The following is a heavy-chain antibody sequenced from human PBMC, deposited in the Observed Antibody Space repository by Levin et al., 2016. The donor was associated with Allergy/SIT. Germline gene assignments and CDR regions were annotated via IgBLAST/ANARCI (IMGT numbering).Heavy chain of an antibody. CDR3: AKDRVDYGGNSDAFDI. CDR1: GFTFSSYA. J-gene: IGHJ3*02. Sequence: GESLKISCAASGFTFSSYAMSWVRQAPGKGLEWVSAISGSGGSTYYADSVKGRFTISRDNSKNTLYLQMNSLRAEDTAVYYCAKDRVDYGGNSDAFDIWGQGTMVTVSS. CDR2: ISGSGGST. V-gene: IGHV3-23*01. D-gene: IGHD4-23*01.